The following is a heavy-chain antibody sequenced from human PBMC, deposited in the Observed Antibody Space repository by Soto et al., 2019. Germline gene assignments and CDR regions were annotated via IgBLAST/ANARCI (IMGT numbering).Heavy chain of an antibody. D-gene: IGHD4-4*01. CDR3: ARNGWGMATVGM. J-gene: IGHJ4*02. V-gene: IGHV3-53*01. CDR2: VYSGGTT. CDR1: GFTVSNNY. Sequence: EVQLVESGGGLVQPGGSRRLSCAASGFTVSNNYMIWFRLPPGKGLEWVSLVYSGGTTYYADSVKGRFTISRDNSKNTLYLQMNSLRVEDTAVYYCARNGWGMATVGMWGPGTLVTVSS.